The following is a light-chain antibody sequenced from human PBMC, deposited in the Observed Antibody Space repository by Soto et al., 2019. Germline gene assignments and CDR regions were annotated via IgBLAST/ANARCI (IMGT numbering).Light chain of an antibody. V-gene: IGLV2-14*01. CDR3: ISYTSSDTYV. CDR1: STDVGGYKY. Sequence: QSVLTQPASVSGSPGQSITISCTGTSTDVGGYKYVSWYQQHPGKAPKLMIYDVTSRPSGISNRFSGSKSGNTAFLIISGLQAEDEADYYCISYTSSDTYVLGTGTKVTVL. CDR2: DVT. J-gene: IGLJ1*01.